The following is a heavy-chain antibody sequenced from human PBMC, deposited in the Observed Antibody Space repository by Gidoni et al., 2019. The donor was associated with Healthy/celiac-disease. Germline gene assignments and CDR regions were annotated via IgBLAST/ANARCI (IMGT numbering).Heavy chain of an antibody. V-gene: IGHV4-34*01. CDR1: GGSFSGYY. J-gene: IGHJ4*02. CDR3: ASSSLYCGGDCYLDY. Sequence: QVQLQKWGAGLLKPSETLSITCAVYGGSFSGYYCSWSRQPPGKELEWIGEINHGGSTNYNPSLMSRVTISVDTSKIQFSLKLSSVTAADTSVYYCASSSLYCGGDCYLDYWGQGTLVTVSS. D-gene: IGHD2-21*02. CDR2: INHGGST.